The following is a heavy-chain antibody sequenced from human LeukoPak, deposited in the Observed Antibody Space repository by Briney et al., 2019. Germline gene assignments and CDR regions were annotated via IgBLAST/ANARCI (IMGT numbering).Heavy chain of an antibody. CDR3: ARAGAVTGTMGYFDY. D-gene: IGHD6-19*01. V-gene: IGHV3-7*03. Sequence: GGFLSLSCAASGFTFSSYWMSFVRQAPGKGLEWVANIKQDGSEKYYVDSVKGRFTISRDNAKNSLYLQMNSLRAEDTAVYYCARAGAVTGTMGYFDYWGQGSLVTVSS. CDR1: GFTFSSYW. J-gene: IGHJ4*02. CDR2: IKQDGSEK.